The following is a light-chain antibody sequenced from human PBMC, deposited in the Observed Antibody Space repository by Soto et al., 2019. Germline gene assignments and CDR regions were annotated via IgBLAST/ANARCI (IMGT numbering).Light chain of an antibody. V-gene: IGLV2-14*01. J-gene: IGLJ1*01. CDR3: SSHTTSSTRV. CDR2: DVS. CDR1: SSDVGGYNY. Sequence: QSALTQPASVSGSPGQSIPISCTGTSSDVGGYNYVSWYQQHPGKAPKLMIFDVSDRPSGVSNRFSGSKSGNTASLTISGLQADDEADYYCSSHTTSSTRVFGTGTKVTVL.